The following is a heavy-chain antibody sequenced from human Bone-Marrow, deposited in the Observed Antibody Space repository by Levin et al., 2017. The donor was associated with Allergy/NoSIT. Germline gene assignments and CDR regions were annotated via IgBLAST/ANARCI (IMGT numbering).Heavy chain of an antibody. V-gene: IGHV3-15*01. Sequence: LSLTCAASGFTFSNAWMSWVRQAPGKGLEWVGRIKSKTDGGTTDYAAPVKGRFTISRDDSKNTLYLQMNSLKTEDTAVYYCTKTEVAAAGTDSFGYWGQGTLVTVSS. CDR3: TKTEVAAAGTDSFGY. CDR1: GFTFSNAW. D-gene: IGHD6-13*01. CDR2: IKSKTDGGTT. J-gene: IGHJ4*02.